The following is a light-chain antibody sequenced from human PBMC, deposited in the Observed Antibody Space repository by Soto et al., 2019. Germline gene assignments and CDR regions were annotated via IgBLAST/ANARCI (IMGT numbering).Light chain of an antibody. V-gene: IGKV3-15*01. CDR1: QSVSSN. Sequence: EIVMTQSPATLSMSPEERATLSCRASQSVSSNLAWYQQKPGQAPRLLIYDASTRATGIPARFSGSGSGTEFTLTISSLQSEDFAVYYCQQYNYWPPWTFGQGTKVDIK. CDR3: QQYNYWPPWT. CDR2: DAS. J-gene: IGKJ1*01.